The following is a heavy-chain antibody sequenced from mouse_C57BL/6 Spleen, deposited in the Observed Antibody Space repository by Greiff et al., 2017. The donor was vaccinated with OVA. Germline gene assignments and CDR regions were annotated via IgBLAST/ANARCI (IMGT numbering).Heavy chain of an antibody. V-gene: IGHV6-6*01. D-gene: IGHD1-1*01. CDR2: IRNKANNHAT. Sequence: EVMLVESGGGLMQPGGSMKLSCAASGFTFSDAWMDWVRQSPEKGLEWVAEIRNKANNHATYYAESVKGRFTISRDDSKSSVYLQMNSLRAEDTGIYYCTSTTVVPWYFDVWGTGTTVTVSS. CDR3: TSTTVVPWYFDV. J-gene: IGHJ1*03. CDR1: GFTFSDAW.